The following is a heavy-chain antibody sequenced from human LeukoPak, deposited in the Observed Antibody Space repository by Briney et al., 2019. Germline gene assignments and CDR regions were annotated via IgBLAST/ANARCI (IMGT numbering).Heavy chain of an antibody. V-gene: IGHV3-11*01. J-gene: IGHJ6*03. CDR2: ISSSGSTI. CDR1: VFTFSDYY. Sequence: GGSLRLSCAASVFTFSDYYMSWIRQAPGKGLEWVSYISSSGSTIYYADSVKGRFTISRYNAKNSLYLQMNSLRAEDTAVYYCARSTYSSSWGDYYYYYYMDVWGKGTTVTVSS. D-gene: IGHD6-6*01. CDR3: ARSTYSSSWGDYYYYYYMDV.